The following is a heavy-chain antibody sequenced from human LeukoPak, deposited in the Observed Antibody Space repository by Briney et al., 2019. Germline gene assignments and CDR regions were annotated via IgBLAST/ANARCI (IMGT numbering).Heavy chain of an antibody. CDR2: IYDSGRT. Sequence: SQTLSLTCTVSGGSITSAGYYWTWIRQHPEKGLDWIGYIYDSGRTYYNPSLKSRVTISVDMSKNQFSLKLSSVTAADTAVYYCARGEYYVSGSYNAFDIWGQGTLVTVSS. CDR1: GGSITSAGYY. J-gene: IGHJ3*02. V-gene: IGHV4-31*03. CDR3: ARGEYYVSGSYNAFDI. D-gene: IGHD3-10*01.